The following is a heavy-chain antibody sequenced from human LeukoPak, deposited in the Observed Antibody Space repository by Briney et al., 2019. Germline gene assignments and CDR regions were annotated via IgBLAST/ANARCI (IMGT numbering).Heavy chain of an antibody. V-gene: IGHV3-23*01. Sequence: GGSLRLSCAGSGFTFRNYAMIWVRQAPGKGLEWGSAIKGSGSYTKYADTVTGRFTISRDNSKNMLYLQMNSLTADDTAIYYCAKDPNGDYIGAFDFGGQGTMVTVSS. CDR3: AKDPNGDYIGAFDF. D-gene: IGHD4-17*01. CDR2: IKGSGSYT. CDR1: GFTFRNYA. J-gene: IGHJ3*01.